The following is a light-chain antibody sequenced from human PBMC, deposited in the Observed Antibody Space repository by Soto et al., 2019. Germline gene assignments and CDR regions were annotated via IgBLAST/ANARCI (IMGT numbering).Light chain of an antibody. CDR2: DAS. V-gene: IGKV1-5*01. CDR3: QQYNSYPST. CDR1: QSISNW. Sequence: DIQMTQSPATLSASLGDRVTITCRASQSISNWLAWYQQKPGKAPKLLMYDASYLRSGVPSRFIGSVSGTEFTLTISSLQPDDFETFYCQQYNSYPSTFGQGTKVDIK. J-gene: IGKJ1*01.